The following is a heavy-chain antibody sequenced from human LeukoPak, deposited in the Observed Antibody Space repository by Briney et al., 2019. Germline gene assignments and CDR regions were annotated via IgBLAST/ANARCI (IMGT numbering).Heavy chain of an antibody. Sequence: SQTLSLTFAISGDSVSSNSAAWNWIRQSPSRGLEWLGRTYYRSKWYNDYAVSVKSRITITPDTSKNQFSLQLNSVTPEDTAVYYCARILGVASLDAFDIWGQGTKVTVSS. CDR1: GDSVSSNSAA. CDR2: TYYRSKWYN. J-gene: IGHJ3*02. V-gene: IGHV6-1*01. CDR3: ARILGVASLDAFDI. D-gene: IGHD2-8*02.